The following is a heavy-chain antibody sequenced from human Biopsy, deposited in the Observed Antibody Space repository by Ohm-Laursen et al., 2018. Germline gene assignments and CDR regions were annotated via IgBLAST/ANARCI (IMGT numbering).Heavy chain of an antibody. Sequence: TLSLTWEVYGKTFSDYYWSWIRQPPGKGLEWIGQINQSGRTNYNPSLKSRVNISVDTSKNQFSLKVRSVTAADTAVYYCVRGVDYYDPYHYYALDVWGQGTTVTVSS. V-gene: IGHV4-34*01. D-gene: IGHD3-22*01. CDR1: GKTFSDYY. J-gene: IGHJ6*02. CDR2: INQSGRT. CDR3: VRGVDYYDPYHYYALDV.